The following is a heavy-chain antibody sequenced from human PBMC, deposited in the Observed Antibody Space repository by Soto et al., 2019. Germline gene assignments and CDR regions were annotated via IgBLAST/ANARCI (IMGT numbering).Heavy chain of an antibody. Sequence: SVKVSCKASGGTFSSYAISWLRQAPGQGLEWMGGIIPIFGTANYAQKFQGRVTITADESTSTAYMELSSLRSEDTAVYYCARGGKLLGYCSSTSRYTNWFDPWGQGTLVTVSS. CDR1: GGTFSSYA. CDR3: ARGGKLLGYCSSTSRYTNWFDP. CDR2: IIPIFGTA. J-gene: IGHJ5*02. V-gene: IGHV1-69*13. D-gene: IGHD2-2*02.